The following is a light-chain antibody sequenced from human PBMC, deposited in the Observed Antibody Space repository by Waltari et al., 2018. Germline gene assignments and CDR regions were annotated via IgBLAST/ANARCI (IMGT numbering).Light chain of an antibody. J-gene: IGLJ1*01. CDR3: SSYADNTIFV. CDR2: EVN. CDR1: SSDVGAYNH. Sequence: QSALTQPPSASGSPGQSVTISCTGPSSDVGAYNHVSWHQQHPGKAPKLMIYEVNKRPSGVPDRFSGSKSGNTASLTVSGLQAEDEADYYCSSYADNTIFVFGTGTKVTVL. V-gene: IGLV2-8*01.